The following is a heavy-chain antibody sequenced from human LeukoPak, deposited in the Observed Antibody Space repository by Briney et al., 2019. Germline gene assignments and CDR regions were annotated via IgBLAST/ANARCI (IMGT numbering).Heavy chain of an antibody. J-gene: IGHJ4*02. CDR2: IRYDGSNK. CDR3: AKVRVGTAHFDY. CDR1: GFTFSDYY. D-gene: IGHD2-15*01. V-gene: IGHV3-30*02. Sequence: GGSLRLSCAASGFTFSDYYMSWVRQAPGKGLEWVAFIRYDGSNKYYADSVKGRFTISRDNSKNTLYLQMNSLRAEDTAVYYCAKVRVGTAHFDYWGQGTLVTVSS.